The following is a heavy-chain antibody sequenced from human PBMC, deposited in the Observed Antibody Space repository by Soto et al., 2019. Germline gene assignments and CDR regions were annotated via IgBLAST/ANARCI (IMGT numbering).Heavy chain of an antibody. V-gene: IGHV3-23*01. J-gene: IGHJ4*02. CDR2: IIYGGGTT. CDR1: EFTFSNYA. CDR3: AKNPGYYYYSTGYHFDY. Sequence: EGQLLESGGGLVQPGGSLRLSCAASEFTFSNYAMSWVRQAPGKALEWVSAIIYGGGTTYYADSVKGLFTISRDNPNNTLYLQMNSRRAEDTAVYYCAKNPGYYYYSTGYHFDYWGQGTLVTVSS. D-gene: IGHD3-22*01.